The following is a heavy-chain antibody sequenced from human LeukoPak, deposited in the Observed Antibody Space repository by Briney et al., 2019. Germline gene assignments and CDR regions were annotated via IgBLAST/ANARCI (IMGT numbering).Heavy chain of an antibody. CDR3: ASGSSGWPDFDY. J-gene: IGHJ4*02. V-gene: IGHV3-11*04. D-gene: IGHD6-19*01. CDR2: ISSSGSTI. CDR1: GFTFSDYY. Sequence: GGSPRLSCAASGFTFSDYYMSWIRQAPGKGLEWVPYISSSGSTIYYADSVKGRFTISRDNAKNSLYLQMNSLRAEDTAVYYCASGSSGWPDFDYWGQGTLVTVSS.